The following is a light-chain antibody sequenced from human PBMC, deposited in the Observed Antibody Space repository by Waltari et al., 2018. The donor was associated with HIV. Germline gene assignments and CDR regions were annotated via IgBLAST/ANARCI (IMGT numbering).Light chain of an antibody. J-gene: IGLJ3*02. CDR3: QSYDSSLSGWV. V-gene: IGLV1-40*01. Sequence: QSVLTQPPSVSGAPGQRVTISYTGSSSNIRAQYAVNWYQQLPGTAPKVLIYGNSDRPSGVPDRFSGSKSATSASLVITGLQAEDEGTYYCQSYDSSLSGWVFGGGTKLTVL. CDR2: GNS. CDR1: SSNIRAQYA.